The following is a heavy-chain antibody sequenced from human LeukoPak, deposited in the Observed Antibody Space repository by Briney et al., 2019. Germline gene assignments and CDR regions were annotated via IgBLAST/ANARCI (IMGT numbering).Heavy chain of an antibody. Sequence: GASAKVSCKASGYTFTGYYMHWVRQAPGQGLEWMGWINPNSGGTNYAQKFQGRVTMTRDTSISTAYMELSRLRSDDTAVYYCARDRGAGDGYNFYRWFDPWGQGTLVTVSS. D-gene: IGHD5-24*01. CDR2: INPNSGGT. V-gene: IGHV1-2*02. CDR1: GYTFTGYY. J-gene: IGHJ5*02. CDR3: ARDRGAGDGYNFYRWFDP.